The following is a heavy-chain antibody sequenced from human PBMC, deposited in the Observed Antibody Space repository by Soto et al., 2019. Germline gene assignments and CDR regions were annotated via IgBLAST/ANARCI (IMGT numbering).Heavy chain of an antibody. V-gene: IGHV3-48*03. CDR1: TFTFSTYE. D-gene: IGHD1-1*01. J-gene: IGHJ4*02. CDR3: ARSWNEYLGY. Sequence: SGGSLRLSCAASTFTFSTYEMTWVRQAPGKGLEWVSYIPSSGGTIYYADSVKGRFTISRDNAKKSLYLEMSSLRAEDTAVYYCARSWNEYLGYWGQGTLVTVSS. CDR2: IPSSGGTI.